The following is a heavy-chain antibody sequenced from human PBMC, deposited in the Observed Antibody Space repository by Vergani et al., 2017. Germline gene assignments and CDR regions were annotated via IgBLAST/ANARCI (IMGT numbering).Heavy chain of an antibody. CDR2: INTNTGNP. CDR1: GYTFTSYA. V-gene: IGHV7-4-1*02. D-gene: IGHD5-24*01. Sequence: QVQLVQSGAEVKKPGASVKVSCKASGYTFTSYAMHWVRQAPGQGLEWMGWINTNTGNPTYAQGFTGRFVFSLDTSVSTAYLQISSLKAEDTAVYYCARDGRWRWLQSGGFEIDYWGQGTLVTVSS. J-gene: IGHJ4*02. CDR3: ARDGRWRWLQSGGFEIDY.